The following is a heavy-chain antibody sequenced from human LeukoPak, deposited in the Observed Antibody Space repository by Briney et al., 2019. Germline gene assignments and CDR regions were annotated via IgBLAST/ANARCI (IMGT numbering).Heavy chain of an antibody. Sequence: GGSLRLSCAASGITFRNYGMHWVRQAPGKGLEWVAVIWYDGSNKDYADSVKGRFTVSRDNSRNTLYLQMNSLRAEDTAVYYCARERDYDFWSGKAAYYFDYWGQGTLVTVSS. CDR1: GITFRNYG. CDR3: ARERDYDFWSGKAAYYFDY. J-gene: IGHJ4*02. V-gene: IGHV3-33*01. D-gene: IGHD3-3*01. CDR2: IWYDGSNK.